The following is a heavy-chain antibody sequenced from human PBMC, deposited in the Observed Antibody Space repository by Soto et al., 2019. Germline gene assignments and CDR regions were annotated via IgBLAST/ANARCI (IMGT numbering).Heavy chain of an antibody. CDR2: IYHSGST. CDR3: ARDSYGGNSDFDI. D-gene: IGHD4-17*01. J-gene: IGHJ3*02. CDR1: GDSITSGYY. V-gene: IGHV4-38-2*02. Sequence: PSETLSLTCNVSGDSITSGYYWGWMRQPPGKGLEWIGSIYHSGSTYYNPSLKSRVTISVDTSNNQFSLKLSSVTAADTAVYYCARDSYGGNSDFDIWGQGTMVTVSS.